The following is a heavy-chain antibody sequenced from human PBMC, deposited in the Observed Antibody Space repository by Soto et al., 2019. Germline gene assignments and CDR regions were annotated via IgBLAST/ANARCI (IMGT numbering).Heavy chain of an antibody. V-gene: IGHV4-30-4*01. CDR1: GGSISSGDYY. CDR3: ARDLMGSIAAAGMWWFDL. Sequence: SETLSLTCTVSGGSISSGDYYWSWIRQPPGKGLEWIGYIYYSGSTYYNPSLKSRVTISVDTSKNQFSLKLSSVTAADTAVYYCARDLMGSIAAAGMWWFDLWGQGTLVTVSS. CDR2: IYYSGST. D-gene: IGHD6-13*01. J-gene: IGHJ5*02.